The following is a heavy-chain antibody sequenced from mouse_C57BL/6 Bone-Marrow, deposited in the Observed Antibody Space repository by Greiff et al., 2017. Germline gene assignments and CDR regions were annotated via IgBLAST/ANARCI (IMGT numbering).Heavy chain of an antibody. CDR2: IYPGAGDT. CDR3: ARGGYDAWFAY. V-gene: IGHV1-82*01. J-gene: IGHJ3*01. D-gene: IGHD2-2*01. Sequence: QVQLQQSGPELVKPGASVKISCKASGYAFSSSWMNWVKQRPGKGLEWIGRIYPGAGDTNYNGKFKGKATLTAYKSSSTAYMQLSSLTSENSAVYFCARGGYDAWFAYWGQGTLVTVSA. CDR1: GYAFSSSW.